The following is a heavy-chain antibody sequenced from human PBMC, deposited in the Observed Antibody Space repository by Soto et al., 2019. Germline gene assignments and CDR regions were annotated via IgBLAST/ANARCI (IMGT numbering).Heavy chain of an antibody. CDR3: ARRRVLAALFDP. D-gene: IGHD2-2*01. CDR1: GGSISSSSYY. CDR2: IYYSGST. J-gene: IGHJ5*02. V-gene: IGHV4-39*01. Sequence: SETLSLTCTVSGGSISSSSYYWGWIRQPPGKGLEWIGSIYYSGSTYYNPSLKSRVTISVDTSKNQFSLKLSSVTAADTAVYYCARRRVLAALFDPWGQGTLVTVSS.